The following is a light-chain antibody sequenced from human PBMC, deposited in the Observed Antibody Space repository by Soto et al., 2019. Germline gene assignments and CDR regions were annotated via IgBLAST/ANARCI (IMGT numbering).Light chain of an antibody. CDR2: GAS. CDR1: QSVSSD. CDR3: LQYNDWPPKQYT. Sequence: EIVMTQSPATLSVSPGERVTLSCRASQSVSSDLAWYQYKPCQAPRLLIYGASTRATGTPARFSGSGSGTEFSLSISSLQSADFAVYYCLQYNDWPPKQYTFGQGTKLEIK. J-gene: IGKJ2*01. V-gene: IGKV3-15*01.